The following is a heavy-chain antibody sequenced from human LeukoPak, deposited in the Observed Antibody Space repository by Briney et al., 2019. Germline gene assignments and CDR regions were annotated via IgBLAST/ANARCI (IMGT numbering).Heavy chain of an antibody. D-gene: IGHD4-23*01. V-gene: IGHV4-31*03. CDR2: IYYSGSI. Sequence: SQTLSLTCTVSGGSISSGGYFWNWIRQHPGKGLEWIGYIYYSGSIYYNPSLKSRVTISVDTSKNRFSLKLSSVTAADTAVYYCARVNNYGGNPFDYWGQGTLVTVSS. CDR1: GGSISSGGYF. J-gene: IGHJ4*02. CDR3: ARVNNYGGNPFDY.